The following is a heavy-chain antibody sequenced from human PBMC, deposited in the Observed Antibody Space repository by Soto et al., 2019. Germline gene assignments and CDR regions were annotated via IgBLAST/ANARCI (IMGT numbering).Heavy chain of an antibody. V-gene: IGHV3-30-3*01. J-gene: IGHJ4*02. Sequence: GGSLRLSCAASGFTFSSYAMHWVRQAPGKGLEWVAVISYDGSNKYYADSVKGRFTISRDNSKNTLYLQMNSLRAEDTAVYYCARVSGLGYGDYYYFDYWGQGTLVTGSS. CDR3: ARVSGLGYGDYYYFDY. CDR2: ISYDGSNK. D-gene: IGHD4-17*01. CDR1: GFTFSSYA.